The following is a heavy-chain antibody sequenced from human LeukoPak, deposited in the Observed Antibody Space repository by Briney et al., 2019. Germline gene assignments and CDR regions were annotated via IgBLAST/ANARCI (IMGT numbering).Heavy chain of an antibody. J-gene: IGHJ3*02. D-gene: IGHD3-3*02. V-gene: IGHV1-2*02. Sequence: ASVKVSCKASGYTFTGYYMHWVRQAPGQGLEWMGWINPNSGGTNYAQKFQGRVTVTRDTSISTAYMELSRLRSDDTAVYYCASYIFGVGLVTIWGQGTMVTVSS. CDR3: ASYIFGVGLVTI. CDR1: GYTFTGYY. CDR2: INPNSGGT.